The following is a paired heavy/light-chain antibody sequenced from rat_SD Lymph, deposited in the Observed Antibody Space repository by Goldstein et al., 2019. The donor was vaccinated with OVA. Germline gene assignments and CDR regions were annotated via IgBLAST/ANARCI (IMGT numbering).Light chain of an antibody. V-gene: IGKV16S1*01. CDR1: KSISKY. CDR3: QQHNEFPFT. J-gene: IGKJ4*01. Sequence: DVQMTQSPYNLAASPGESVSINCKASKSISKYLAWYQQKPGKPNKLLIYDGSTLQSGIPSRFSGSRSGTDFTLTIRSLEPEDFGLYYCQQHNEFPFTFGSGTKLEI. CDR2: DGS.
Heavy chain of an antibody. CDR3: ARTLRPHWFFDF. CDR1: GFSLTNFGMC. D-gene: IGHD1-11*01. Sequence: QVTLKESGPGILQPSQTLSLTCSLSGFSLTNFGMCVGWVRQSSGKGLEWLAHIWWNDDKYYNPSLKNRLTISMDTSTNQAFLKITNMDPADSATYYCARTLRPHWFFDFWGPGTMVTVSS. J-gene: IGHJ1*01. CDR2: IWWNDDK. V-gene: IGHV8-28*01.